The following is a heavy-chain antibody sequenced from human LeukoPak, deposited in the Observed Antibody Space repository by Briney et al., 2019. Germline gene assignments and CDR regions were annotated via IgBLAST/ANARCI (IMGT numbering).Heavy chain of an antibody. CDR1: GLTFSSYA. Sequence: GGSLRLSCAASGLTFSSYAMSWVRQAPGKGLEWVSAISGSGGSTYYADSVKGRFTISRDNSKNTLYLQMNSLRAEDTAVYYCAKGVVVPAAIGVWYYWGQGTLVTVSS. V-gene: IGHV3-23*01. D-gene: IGHD2-2*02. CDR3: AKGVVVPAAIGVWYY. J-gene: IGHJ4*02. CDR2: ISGSGGST.